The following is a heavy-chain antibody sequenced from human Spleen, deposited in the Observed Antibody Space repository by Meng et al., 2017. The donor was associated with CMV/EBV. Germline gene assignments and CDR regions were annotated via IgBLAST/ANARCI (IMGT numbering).Heavy chain of an antibody. D-gene: IGHD1-7*01. Sequence: SVSSGRYHWSWIRQPPGRELEWIGYVDYSGSTHYSPSLKSRVTISVDTSKNEFSLKLTSVTAADTAVYYCARDVAYNWNYDSGYFDSWGPGTLVTVSS. CDR3: ARDVAYNWNYDSGYFDS. V-gene: IGHV4-61*01. CDR2: VDYSGST. CDR1: SVSSGRYH. J-gene: IGHJ4*02.